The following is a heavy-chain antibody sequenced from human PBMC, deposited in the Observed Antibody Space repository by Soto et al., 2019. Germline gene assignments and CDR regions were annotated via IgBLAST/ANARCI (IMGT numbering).Heavy chain of an antibody. CDR2: ISYDGSNK. J-gene: IGHJ3*02. D-gene: IGHD2-21*01. CDR3: AKSIEDAFDI. CDR1: GFTFGSYG. Sequence: GGSLRLSCAASGFTFGSYGMHWVRQAPGKGLEWVAVISYDGSNKYYADSVKGRFTISRDNSKNTLYLQMNSLRAEDTAVYYCAKSIEDAFDIWGQGTMVTVSS. V-gene: IGHV3-30*18.